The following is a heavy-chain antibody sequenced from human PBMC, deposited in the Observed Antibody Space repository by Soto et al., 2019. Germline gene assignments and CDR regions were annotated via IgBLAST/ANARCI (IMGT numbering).Heavy chain of an antibody. CDR1: GDSISTVDYF. D-gene: IGHD2-15*01. J-gene: IGHJ5*01. Sequence: SETLSLTCSVSGDSISTVDYFWAWIRQPPGQALEYIGYIYKSTTTYYNPSFEGRVAISLDTSKSQFFLPVTSVTAADTAVYFCARGRYCLTGRCFPNWFDSWGQGTLVTVSS. CDR2: IYKSTTT. CDR3: ARGRYCLTGRCFPNWFDS. V-gene: IGHV4-30-4*01.